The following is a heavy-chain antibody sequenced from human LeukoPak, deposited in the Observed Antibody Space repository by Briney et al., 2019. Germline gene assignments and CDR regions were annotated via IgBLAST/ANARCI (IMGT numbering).Heavy chain of an antibody. V-gene: IGHV3-15*01. CDR1: GFTFSNAW. CDR2: IKSKTDGGTT. J-gene: IGHJ6*03. Sequence: GGSLRLSCAASGFTFSNAWMSWVRQAPGKGLEWVGRIKSKTDGGTTDYAAPVKGRFTISRDDSKYTLYLQMNSLKTEDTAVYYCTTDMGYCSSTSCYRHYYYYYMDVWGKGTTVTISS. D-gene: IGHD2-2*01. CDR3: TTDMGYCSSTSCYRHYYYYYMDV.